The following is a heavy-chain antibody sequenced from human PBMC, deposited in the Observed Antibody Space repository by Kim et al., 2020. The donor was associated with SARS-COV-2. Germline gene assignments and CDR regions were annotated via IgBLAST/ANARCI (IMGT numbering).Heavy chain of an antibody. J-gene: IGHJ2*01. V-gene: IGHV3-7*03. Sequence: GGSLRLSCAASGFTFSSYWMSWVRQAPGKGLEWVANIKQDGSEKYYVDSVKGRFTISRDNAKNSLYLQMNSLRAEDTAVYYCARDRGYSSGWYRYFDLWGRGTLVTVSS. D-gene: IGHD6-19*01. CDR1: GFTFSSYW. CDR2: IKQDGSEK. CDR3: ARDRGYSSGWYRYFDL.